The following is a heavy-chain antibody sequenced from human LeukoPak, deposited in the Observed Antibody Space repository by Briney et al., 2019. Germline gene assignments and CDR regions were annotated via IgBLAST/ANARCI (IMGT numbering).Heavy chain of an antibody. V-gene: IGHV1-69*02. Sequence: SVKVSCKASGGTFSSYTISWVRQAPGQGLGWMGRIIPILGIANYAQKFQGRVTITADKSTSTAYMELSSLRSEDTAVYYCASAIVVVPAAILFQHWGQGTLVTVSS. J-gene: IGHJ1*01. CDR3: ASAIVVVPAAILFQH. CDR2: IIPILGIA. CDR1: GGTFSSYT. D-gene: IGHD2-2*02.